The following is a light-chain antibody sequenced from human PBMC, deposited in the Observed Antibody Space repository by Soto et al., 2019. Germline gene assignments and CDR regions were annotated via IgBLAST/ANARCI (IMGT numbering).Light chain of an antibody. J-gene: IGKJ4*01. CDR1: ETVNNY. CDR2: DAS. V-gene: IGKV3-11*01. Sequence: IVLTQSPATLSLSPGERATLSCRASETVNNYLAWYQQKPGQAPRLIIYDASNRATGIPPRFSGSGSGTDFTLTITSLKPEDVAVYYCQQRSDWLLTFGGGTKVEIK. CDR3: QQRSDWLLT.